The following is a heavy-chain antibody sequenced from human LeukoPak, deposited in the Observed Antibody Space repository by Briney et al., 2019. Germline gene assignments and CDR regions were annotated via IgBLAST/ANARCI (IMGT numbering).Heavy chain of an antibody. CDR3: ARGTGFDI. D-gene: IGHD1-14*01. V-gene: IGHV3-7*03. J-gene: IGHJ3*02. CDR2: IKQDGSEK. Sequence: QTGGSLRLSCAASGFTFSTYWITWVRQAPGKGLEWVANIKQDGSEKYYVDSVKGRFTISRDNAKNSLYLQMNSLRAEDTAVYYCARGTGFDIWGQGTMVTVSS. CDR1: GFTFSTYW.